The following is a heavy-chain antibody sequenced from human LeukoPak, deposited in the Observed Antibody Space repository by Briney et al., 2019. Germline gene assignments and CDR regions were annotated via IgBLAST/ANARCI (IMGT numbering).Heavy chain of an antibody. D-gene: IGHD5-12*01. V-gene: IGHV4-31*02. CDR2: IYYSGST. CDR1: GGSISSGGYY. Sequence: SETLSLTRTVSGGSISSGGYYWSWIRQHPGKGLEWIGYIYYSGSTYYNPSLKSRVTISVDTSKNQFSLKLSSVTAADTAVYYCARWLAPRIGTRTYYFDYWGQATLVSVCS. CDR3: ARWLAPRIGTRTYYFDY. J-gene: IGHJ4*02.